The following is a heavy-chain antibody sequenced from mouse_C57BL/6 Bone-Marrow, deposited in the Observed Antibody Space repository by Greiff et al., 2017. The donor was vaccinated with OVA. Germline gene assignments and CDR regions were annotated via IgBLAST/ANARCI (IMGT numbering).Heavy chain of an antibody. CDR2: IDPEDGDT. V-gene: IGHV14-4*01. D-gene: IGHD2-1*01. Sequence: VQLQQSGAELVRPGASVKLSCTASGFNIKDDYMHWVKQRPEQGLEWIGWIDPEDGDTEYASKFQGKATITADTSSNTAYLQLSSLTSEDTAVYYCTTEDGNWWFADWGKGTRVTVSA. J-gene: IGHJ3*01. CDR3: TTEDGNWWFAD. CDR1: GFNIKDDY.